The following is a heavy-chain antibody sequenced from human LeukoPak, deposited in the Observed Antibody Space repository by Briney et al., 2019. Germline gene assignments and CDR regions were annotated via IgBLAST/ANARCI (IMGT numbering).Heavy chain of an antibody. Sequence: SETLSLTCAVYGGSFSGYYWSWIRQPPGKGLEWIGEINHSGSTNYNPSLKSRVTISVDTSKNQFSLKLSSVTAADTAVYYCARGLTYYCGSGSLQYYYYYGMDVWGKGTTVTVSS. CDR1: GGSFSGYY. J-gene: IGHJ6*04. D-gene: IGHD3-10*01. CDR2: INHSGST. CDR3: ARGLTYYCGSGSLQYYYYYGMDV. V-gene: IGHV4-34*01.